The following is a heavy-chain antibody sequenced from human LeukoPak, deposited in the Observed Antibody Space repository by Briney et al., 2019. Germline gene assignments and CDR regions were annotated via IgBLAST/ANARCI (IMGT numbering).Heavy chain of an antibody. CDR2: INLSGGST. D-gene: IGHD3-10*01. Sequence: ASVKVSCKTSGYTFTHYYMHWVRQAPGQGLEWMGIINLSGGSTTYAQKFQGRVTMTRDMSTSTVYMELTSLRSEDTAVYYCARGSGNYYKGGFDYWGQGTLVSVSS. V-gene: IGHV1-46*01. CDR1: GYTFTHYY. J-gene: IGHJ4*02. CDR3: ARGSGNYYKGGFDY.